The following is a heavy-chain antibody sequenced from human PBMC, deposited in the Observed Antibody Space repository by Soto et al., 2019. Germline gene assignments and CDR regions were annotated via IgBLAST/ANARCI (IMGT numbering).Heavy chain of an antibody. V-gene: IGHV1-69*13. J-gene: IGHJ6*02. CDR1: GGTFSSYA. CDR2: IIPIFGTA. D-gene: IGHD3-10*01. CDR3: ARTLHKGRTRVRYYGMDV. Sequence: ASVKVSCKASGGTFSSYAISWVRQAPGQGLEWMGGIIPIFGTANYAQKFQGRVTITADESTGTAYMGLSSLRSEDTAVYYCARTLHKGRTRVRYYGMDVWGQGTTVTVSS.